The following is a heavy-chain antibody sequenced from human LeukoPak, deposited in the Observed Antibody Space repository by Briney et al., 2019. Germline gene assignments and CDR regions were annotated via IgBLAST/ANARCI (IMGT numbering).Heavy chain of an antibody. Sequence: ASVKVSCKASGYTFTSYDINWVRQATGQGLEWVGWMNPNSDNTGYAQNFQGRVTITRNTSISTAYMELSSLRSEDTAVYYCARGFHYYGSGSLDYWGQGTLVTVSS. V-gene: IGHV1-8*01. D-gene: IGHD3-10*01. CDR2: MNPNSDNT. CDR3: ARGFHYYGSGSLDY. CDR1: GYTFTSYD. J-gene: IGHJ4*01.